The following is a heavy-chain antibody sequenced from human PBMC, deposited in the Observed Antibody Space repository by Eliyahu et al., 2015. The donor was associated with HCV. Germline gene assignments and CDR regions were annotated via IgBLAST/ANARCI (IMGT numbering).Heavy chain of an antibody. D-gene: IGHD6-19*01. Sequence: QVQLQESGPGLVKPSETLSLTCTVSGGSITTYYWXWIRQPPGKKLEWIGYIYYSGSANSTPSLKSRVTISVDTSKNQFSLKLSSVTAADTAVYYCASGGGGIAVAGTGGWFDPWGQGTLVTVSS. V-gene: IGHV4-59*01. CDR2: IYYSGSA. CDR3: ASGGGGIAVAGTGGWFDP. CDR1: GGSITTYY. J-gene: IGHJ5*02.